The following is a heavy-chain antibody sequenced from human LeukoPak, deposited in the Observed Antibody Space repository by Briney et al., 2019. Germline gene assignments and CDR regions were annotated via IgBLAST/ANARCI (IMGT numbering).Heavy chain of an antibody. J-gene: IGHJ4*02. V-gene: IGHV3-30*18. D-gene: IGHD5-18*01. CDR2: ISYDGSNK. Sequence: GRSLRLSCAASGFTFSSYGMHWVRQAPGKGLEWVAVISYDGSNKYYADSVKGRFTISRDNSKNTLYLQMNSLRAEDTAVYYCAKVRNEDRIQLWSTLDYWGQGTLVTVSS. CDR3: AKVRNEDRIQLWSTLDY. CDR1: GFTFSSYG.